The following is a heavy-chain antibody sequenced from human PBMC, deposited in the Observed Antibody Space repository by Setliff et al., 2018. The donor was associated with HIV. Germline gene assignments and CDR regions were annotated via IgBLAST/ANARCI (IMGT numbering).Heavy chain of an antibody. CDR3: AKGAGFYGDYTFDY. CDR2: IYSTGST. CDR1: GASISSHY. V-gene: IGHV4-59*11. J-gene: IGHJ4*02. D-gene: IGHD4-17*01. Sequence: SETLSLTCTVSGASISSHYWSWIRQSPGKELEWIGYIYSTGSTNYNPSLQSRVTISMDVSKNKFSLKVTSVTSADTAVYYCAKGAGFYGDYTFDYWGQGHLVTVSS.